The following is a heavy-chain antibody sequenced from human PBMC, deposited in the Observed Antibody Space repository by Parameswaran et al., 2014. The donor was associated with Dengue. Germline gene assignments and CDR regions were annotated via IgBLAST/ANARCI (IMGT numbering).Heavy chain of an antibody. CDR2: ISYDGSNK. V-gene: IGHV3-30*18. CDR3: AKDYSLAVAGQNQFDY. Sequence: WIRQPPGKGLEWVAVISYDGSNKYYADSVKGRFTISRDNSKNTLYLQMNSLRAEDTAVYYCAKDYSLAVAGQNQFDYWGQGTLVTVSS. J-gene: IGHJ4*02. D-gene: IGHD6-19*01.